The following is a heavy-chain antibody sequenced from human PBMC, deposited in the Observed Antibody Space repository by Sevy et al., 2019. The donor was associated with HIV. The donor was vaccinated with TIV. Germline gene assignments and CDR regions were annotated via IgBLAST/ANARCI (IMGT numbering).Heavy chain of an antibody. Sequence: SETLSLTCTVSGGSISSSSYYWGWIRQPPGKGLEWIGSIYYSGSTYYNPSLKSRVTISVDTSKNKFSLKLSFVTAAGTAVYYCARSIAAAGTDYGMNVWGQGTTVTVSS. D-gene: IGHD6-13*01. V-gene: IGHV4-39*01. CDR2: IYYSGST. J-gene: IGHJ6*02. CDR1: GGSISSSSYY. CDR3: ARSIAAAGTDYGMNV.